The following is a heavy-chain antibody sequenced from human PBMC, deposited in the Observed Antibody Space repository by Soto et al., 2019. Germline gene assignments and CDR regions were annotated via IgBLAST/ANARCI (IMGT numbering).Heavy chain of an antibody. CDR2: ISYDGSNK. D-gene: IGHD2-15*01. CDR1: GFTFSSYG. CDR3: AKDRPRCSGGSCSTNYFDY. J-gene: IGHJ4*02. Sequence: QVQLVESGGGVVQPGRSLKLSCAASGFTFSSYGMHWVRQAPGKGLEWVAVISYDGSNKYYADSVKGRFTISRDNSKNTLYLQMNSLRAEDTAVSYCAKDRPRCSGGSCSTNYFDYWGQGTLVTVS. V-gene: IGHV3-30*18.